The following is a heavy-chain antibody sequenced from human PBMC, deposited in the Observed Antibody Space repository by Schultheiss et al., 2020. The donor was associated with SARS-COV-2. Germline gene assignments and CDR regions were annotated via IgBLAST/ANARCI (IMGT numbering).Heavy chain of an antibody. Sequence: GGSLRLSCAASGFTFSSYAMSWVRQAPGKGLEWVAVISYDGSNKYYADSVKGRFTISRDNSKNTLYLQMNSLKTEDTAVYYCTTDGQQLVWWGTDYWGQGTLVTVSS. CDR1: GFTFSSYA. CDR2: ISYDGSNK. D-gene: IGHD6-13*01. J-gene: IGHJ4*02. CDR3: TTDGQQLVWWGTDY. V-gene: IGHV3-30*03.